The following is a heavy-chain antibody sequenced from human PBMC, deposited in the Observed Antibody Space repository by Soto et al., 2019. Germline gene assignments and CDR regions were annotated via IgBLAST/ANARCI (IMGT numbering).Heavy chain of an antibody. CDR1: GYTFTSYA. Sequence: QVQLVQSGAEGKKPGASVKVSCKASGYTFTSYAMHWVRQAPGQRLEWIGWINACNGNTKYSQKFKVRVTITSDTSASTAYMELSSMRSEYTAVYYCAKTDSSSWSNWFDPWGPGTLVTVSS. CDR2: INACNGNT. J-gene: IGHJ5*02. CDR3: AKTDSSSWSNWFDP. D-gene: IGHD6-13*01. V-gene: IGHV1-3*01.